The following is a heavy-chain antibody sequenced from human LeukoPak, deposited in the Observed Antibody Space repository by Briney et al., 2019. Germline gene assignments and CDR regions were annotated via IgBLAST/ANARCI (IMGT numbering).Heavy chain of an antibody. CDR2: INTGNGNT. Sequence: GASVTVSCKASGYTFTSYAIHWVRQAPGQTLEWMGWINTGNGNTKYSEKLQGRVTITRDTSASTAYMELSSLRSEDTAVYYCVRKYCSSSSCYDYYYYGMDVWGQGTTVTVSS. CDR3: VRKYCSSSSCYDYYYYGMDV. V-gene: IGHV1-3*04. D-gene: IGHD2-2*01. CDR1: GYTFTSYA. J-gene: IGHJ6*02.